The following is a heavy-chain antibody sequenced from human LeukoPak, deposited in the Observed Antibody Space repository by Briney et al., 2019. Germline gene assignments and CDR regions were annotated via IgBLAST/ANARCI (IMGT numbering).Heavy chain of an antibody. D-gene: IGHD3-10*01. V-gene: IGHV3-23*01. J-gene: IGHJ4*02. CDR1: GFTFSSYD. Sequence: GGSLRLSWAASGFTFSSYDMYWVRQAPGKGLEWVSSISCSDDSTHYADSVKGRFTISRDNSKNTLYLQMSSLRAEDTAIYYCAKTFSCGSGYFYSTFDYWGQGTLVTVSS. CDR3: AKTFSCGSGYFYSTFDY. CDR2: ISCSDDST.